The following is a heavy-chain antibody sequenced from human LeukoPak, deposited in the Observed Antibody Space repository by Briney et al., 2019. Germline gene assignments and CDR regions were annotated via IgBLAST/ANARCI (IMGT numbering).Heavy chain of an antibody. D-gene: IGHD6-13*01. CDR2: ISSDGSSK. CDR3: AKVKGRGIAAQPFDY. J-gene: IGHJ4*02. Sequence: PGGSLRLSCAASGFTFSDYYMTWIRQAPGKGLEWISYISSDGSSKYYADSVKGRFTISRDNAKNSLYLQMNSLRAEDMALYYCAKVKGRGIAAQPFDYWGQGTLVTVSS. CDR1: GFTFSDYY. V-gene: IGHV3-11*01.